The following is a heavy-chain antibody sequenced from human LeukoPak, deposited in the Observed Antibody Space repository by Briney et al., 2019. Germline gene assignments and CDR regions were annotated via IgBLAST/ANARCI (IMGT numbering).Heavy chain of an antibody. D-gene: IGHD3-22*01. Sequence: PGGSLRLSCAASGFTFSNAWMSWVRQAPGKGLEWVGRFRSKTDGGTIDYAAPVKGRFTISRDDSRNTLYLQMNSLRAEDTAVYYCARGLVHDTSGYYSDYWGQGTLATVSS. CDR3: ARGLVHDTSGYYSDY. V-gene: IGHV3-15*05. CDR1: GFTFSNAW. CDR2: FRSKTDGGTI. J-gene: IGHJ4*02.